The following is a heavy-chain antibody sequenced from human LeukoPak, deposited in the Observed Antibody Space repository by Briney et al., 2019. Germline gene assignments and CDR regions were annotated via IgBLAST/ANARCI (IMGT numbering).Heavy chain of an antibody. CDR3: AKDADSGWSYFDH. D-gene: IGHD6-19*01. V-gene: IGHV3-30*02. Sequence: GGSLRLSCAASGFIFSNNGMHWVRQAPGKGLEWVAFIRYDGSNEYYADSVKGRFTISRDNSKTTLYLQMNSLRAEDTAVYYCAKDADSGWSYFDHWGQGTLVTVSS. CDR2: IRYDGSNE. J-gene: IGHJ4*02. CDR1: GFIFSNNG.